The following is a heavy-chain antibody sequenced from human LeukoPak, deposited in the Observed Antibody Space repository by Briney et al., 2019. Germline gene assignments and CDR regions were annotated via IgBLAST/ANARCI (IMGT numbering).Heavy chain of an antibody. D-gene: IGHD3-22*01. CDR1: GFTFSSYA. CDR3: AKQSGYSEYFQH. CDR2: ISGSGGST. Sequence: GGSLRLSRAASGFTFSSYAMSWVRQAPGKGLEWVSAISGSGGSTYYADSVKGRFTISRDNSKNTLYLQMNSLRAEDTAVYYCAKQSGYSEYFQHWGQGTLVTVSS. V-gene: IGHV3-23*01. J-gene: IGHJ1*01.